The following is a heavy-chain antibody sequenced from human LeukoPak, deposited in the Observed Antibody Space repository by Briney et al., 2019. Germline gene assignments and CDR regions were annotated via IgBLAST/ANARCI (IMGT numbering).Heavy chain of an antibody. CDR2: INHSGSN. V-gene: IGHV4-34*01. Sequence: PSETLSLTCAVYGGSFSGYYWSWIRQPPGKGLEWIWEINHSGSNNYNPSLKSRVTISVDTSKNQFSLKLSSVTAADTAVYYCARVLSSSSWYINFDYWGQGTLVTVSS. CDR1: GGSFSGYY. J-gene: IGHJ4*02. CDR3: ARVLSSSSWYINFDY. D-gene: IGHD6-13*01.